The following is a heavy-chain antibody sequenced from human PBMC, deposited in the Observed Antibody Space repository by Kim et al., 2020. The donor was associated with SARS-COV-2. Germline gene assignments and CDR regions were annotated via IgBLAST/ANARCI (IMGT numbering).Heavy chain of an antibody. D-gene: IGHD1-26*01. CDR1: GFTFGDYA. CDR2: ISWNSGSI. J-gene: IGHJ3*02. Sequence: GGSLRLSCAASGFTFGDYAMHWVRQAPGKGLEWVSGISWNSGSIGYADSVKGRFTISRDNAKNSLYLQMNSLRAEDTALYYCAKGGGTTLSDAFDIWGQGTMVTVSS. V-gene: IGHV3-9*01. CDR3: AKGGGTTLSDAFDI.